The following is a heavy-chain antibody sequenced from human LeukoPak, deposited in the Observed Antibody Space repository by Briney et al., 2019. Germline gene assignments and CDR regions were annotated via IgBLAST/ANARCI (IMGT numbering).Heavy chain of an antibody. CDR2: ISYDGSNK. V-gene: IGHV3-30*03. J-gene: IGHJ4*02. CDR1: GFTFSSYG. CDR3: AGTYYYGSGVDY. D-gene: IGHD3-10*01. Sequence: GGSLRLSCAASGFTFSSYGMHWVRQAPGKGLEWVAVISYDGSNKYYADSVKGRFTISRDNSKNTLYLQMNSLRAEDTAVYYCAGTYYYGSGVDYWGQGTLVTVSS.